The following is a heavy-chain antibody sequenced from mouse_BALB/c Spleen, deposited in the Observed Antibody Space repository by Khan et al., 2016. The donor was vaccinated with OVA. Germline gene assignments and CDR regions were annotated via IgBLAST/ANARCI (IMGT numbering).Heavy chain of an antibody. CDR2: IYPGNGYN. J-gene: IGHJ2*01. D-gene: IGHD2-14*01. CDR3: AAAYYRNYFDY. V-gene: IGHV1S134*01. Sequence: VQLQQSGAELGRPGSSVKLSCKTSGFTFTSYGIKWVKQRPGQGLEWIGYIYPGNGYNVYNEKFQGKATLTSDTSSSTAYMQTRSLTSEDSAIYFWAAAYYRNYFDYWGQGTTLTVSS. CDR1: GFTFTSYG.